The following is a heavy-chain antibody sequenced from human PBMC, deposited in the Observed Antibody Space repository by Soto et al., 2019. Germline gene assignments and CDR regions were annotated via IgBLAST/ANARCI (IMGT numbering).Heavy chain of an antibody. Sequence: QVQLVQSGAEVKKPGSSVKVSCKASGGTFSSYSMSWVRQAPGQGLEWMGRIIPILGIANYAQKFQGRVTITADKSTSTAYMELSSLRAEDTAVYHCARGGVAGFDYWGQGTLVTVSS. CDR2: IIPILGIA. CDR1: GGTFSSYS. D-gene: IGHD6-19*01. V-gene: IGHV1-69*02. J-gene: IGHJ4*02. CDR3: ARGGVAGFDY.